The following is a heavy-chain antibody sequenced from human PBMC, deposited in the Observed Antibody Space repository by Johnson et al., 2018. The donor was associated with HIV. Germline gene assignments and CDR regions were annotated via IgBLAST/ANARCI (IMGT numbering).Heavy chain of an antibody. V-gene: IGHV3-20*04. D-gene: IGHD6-13*01. CDR2: INWNGGRT. Sequence: EKLVESGGSVVRPGGSLRLSCAASGFTFDDYGMSWVRQGPGKGLEWISGINWNGGRTGYADSVKGRFTISRDNAKKSLYLQMNSLRAEDTALYYCAKVAVATAAGGVALDIWGPGTMVTVSS. CDR3: AKVAVATAAGGVALDI. J-gene: IGHJ3*02. CDR1: GFTFDDYG.